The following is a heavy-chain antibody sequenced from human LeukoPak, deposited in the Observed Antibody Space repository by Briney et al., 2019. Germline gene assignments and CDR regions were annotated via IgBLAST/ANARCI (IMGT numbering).Heavy chain of an antibody. V-gene: IGHV3-21*01. J-gene: IGHJ6*02. CDR2: ISSSSSYI. Sequence: GGSLRLSCAASGFTFSSYSMNWVRQAPGKGLEWVSAISSSSSYIHYADSVKGRFTISRDNAKNSLYLQMNSLRADDTAVYYCARDSSGWYHGMDVWGQGTTVTVSS. CDR1: GFTFSSYS. D-gene: IGHD6-19*01. CDR3: ARDSSGWYHGMDV.